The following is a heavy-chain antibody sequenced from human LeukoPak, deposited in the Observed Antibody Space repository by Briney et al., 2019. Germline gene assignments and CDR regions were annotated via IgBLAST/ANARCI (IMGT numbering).Heavy chain of an antibody. CDR3: ARDRSSSGYYVFDY. J-gene: IGHJ4*02. V-gene: IGHV4-34*01. CDR2: INHSGST. CDR1: GGSFSGYY. D-gene: IGHD3-22*01. Sequence: SETLSLTCAVYGGSFSGYYWSWIRQPPGKGLEWIGEINHSGSTNYNPSLKSRVTISVDTSKNQFSLKLSSVTAADTAVYYCARDRSSSGYYVFDYWGQGTLVTVSS.